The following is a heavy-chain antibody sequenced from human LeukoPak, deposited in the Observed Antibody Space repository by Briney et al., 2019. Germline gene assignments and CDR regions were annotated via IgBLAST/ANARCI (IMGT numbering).Heavy chain of an antibody. CDR2: LTDSGGTT. CDR3: AKKRDAFDI. Sequence: GGSLRLSCVASGFTFSSYAMGWVRQAPGKRPEWVSSLTDSGGTTYYVDSVRGRFTISRDNSKNTLYLHMNSLRAEDTAMYYCAKKRDAFDIWGQGTVVAVSS. D-gene: IGHD5-24*01. V-gene: IGHV3-23*01. CDR1: GFTFSSYA. J-gene: IGHJ3*02.